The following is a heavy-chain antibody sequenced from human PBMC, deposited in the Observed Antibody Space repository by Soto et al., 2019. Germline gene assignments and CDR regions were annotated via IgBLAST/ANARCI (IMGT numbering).Heavy chain of an antibody. V-gene: IGHV1-69*12. CDR3: ARDRKGLYCGGDCYSDWYFDL. Sequence: QVQLVQSGAEVKKPGSSVKVSCKASGGTFSSYATSWVRQAPGQGLEWMGGIIPIFGTANYAQKFQGRVTITADESTSTAYMELSSLRSEDTAVYYCARDRKGLYCGGDCYSDWYFDLWGRGTLVTASS. CDR2: IIPIFGTA. CDR1: GGTFSSYA. J-gene: IGHJ2*01. D-gene: IGHD2-21*02.